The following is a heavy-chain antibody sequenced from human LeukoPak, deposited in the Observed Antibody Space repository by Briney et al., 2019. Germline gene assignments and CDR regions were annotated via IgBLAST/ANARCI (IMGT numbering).Heavy chain of an antibody. J-gene: IGHJ6*02. CDR1: GGSISSGSYY. Sequence: PSETLSLTCTVSGGSISSGSYYWSWIRQPAGKGLEWIGRIYTSGSTNYNPSLESRVTISVDTSKNQFSLKLSSVTAADTAVYYCAGSKYYYDSSGYKTGYYYYGMDVWGQGTTVTVSS. D-gene: IGHD3-22*01. CDR2: IYTSGST. CDR3: AGSKYYYDSSGYKTGYYYYGMDV. V-gene: IGHV4-61*02.